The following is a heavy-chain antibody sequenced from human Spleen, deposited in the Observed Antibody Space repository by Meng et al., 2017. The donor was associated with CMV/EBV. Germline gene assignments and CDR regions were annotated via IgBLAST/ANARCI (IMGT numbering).Heavy chain of an antibody. CDR2: IRSRSNNYAT. CDR3: AKTLRGYCTSTSCSYYYYGMDV. J-gene: IGHJ6*02. CDR1: GFTFSGSA. V-gene: IGHV3-73*01. D-gene: IGHD2-2*01. Sequence: ETLSLTCAASGFTFSGSAMHWVRQAHGKGLEWVGRIRSRSNNYATGYAASVKGRFIISRDDPKNTAYLQMNSLKTEDTAVYYCAKTLRGYCTSTSCSYYYYGMDVWGLGTTVTVSS.